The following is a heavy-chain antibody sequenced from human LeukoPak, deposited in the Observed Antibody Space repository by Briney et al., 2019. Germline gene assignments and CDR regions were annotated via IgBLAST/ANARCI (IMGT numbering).Heavy chain of an antibody. CDR1: GDYISNSRHS. CDR2: MYYSGST. J-gene: IGHJ4*02. CDR3: ARGRYYYGSGSYDY. D-gene: IGHD3-10*01. V-gene: IGHV4-39*07. Sequence: SEALSLPCTKYGDYISNSRHSRGPISQPTVKGMERIGSMYYSGSTNYSPSLKSRVTISVETSKNQVSLKLSCVTAADTAVYYCARGRYYYGSGSYDYWGRGTLVTASS.